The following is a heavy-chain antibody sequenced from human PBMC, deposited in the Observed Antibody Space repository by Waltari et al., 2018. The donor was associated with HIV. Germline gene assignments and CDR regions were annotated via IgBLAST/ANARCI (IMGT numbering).Heavy chain of an antibody. CDR3: ARDHATIFGGGGRDYGMDV. CDR1: GGSISSGGYY. D-gene: IGHD3-3*01. Sequence: QVQLQESGPGLVKPSQTLSITCTVSGGSISSGGYYWSWIRQHPGKGLEWIGYIYYSGSTYYNPSLKSRVTISVDTSKNQFSLKLSSVTAADTAVYYCARDHATIFGGGGRDYGMDVWGQGTTVTVSS. CDR2: IYYSGST. V-gene: IGHV4-31*03. J-gene: IGHJ6*02.